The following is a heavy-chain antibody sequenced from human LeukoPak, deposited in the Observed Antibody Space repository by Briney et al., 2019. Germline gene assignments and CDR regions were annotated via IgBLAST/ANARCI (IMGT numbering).Heavy chain of an antibody. V-gene: IGHV3-48*03. D-gene: IGHD2-15*01. CDR3: ARGRLLPY. CDR1: GFTFSNYE. J-gene: IGHJ4*02. CDR2: ISSSGTI. Sequence: GGSLCLSCAASGFTFSNYEMNWVRQAPGKGLEWVSYISSSGTIYYTDSVTGRFTISRDNAKNSPYLQMNSLRAEDTAVYYCARGRLLPYWGQGTLVTVSS.